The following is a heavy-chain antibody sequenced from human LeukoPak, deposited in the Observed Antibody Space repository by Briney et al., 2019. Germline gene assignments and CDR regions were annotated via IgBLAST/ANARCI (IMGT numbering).Heavy chain of an antibody. D-gene: IGHD6-13*01. Sequence: PSQTLSLTCAVSGGSISSGGYSWSWIRQPPGTGLEWIGYIYHSGSTYYNPSLKSRVTISVDRSKNQFSLKLSSVTAADTAVYYCAGGGGRSWYWFDPWGQGTLVTVSS. V-gene: IGHV4-30-2*01. CDR1: GGSISSGGYS. CDR2: IYHSGST. CDR3: AGGGGRSWYWFDP. J-gene: IGHJ5*02.